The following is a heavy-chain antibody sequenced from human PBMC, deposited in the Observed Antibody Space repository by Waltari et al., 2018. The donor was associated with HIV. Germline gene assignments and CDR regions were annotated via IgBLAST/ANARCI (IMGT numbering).Heavy chain of an antibody. D-gene: IGHD5-12*01. J-gene: IGHJ6*02. Sequence: QVQLMESGGGVVQPGRSLRLVCAASGFTFSSYAMHWVRQGPGKGLEWVAVISFDGRNKYYGDSVKGRFTISRDTSRNTLNLEMNSLRGDDTAVYFCAKARSRGYDRYGMDVWGQGTTVTVSS. CDR1: GFTFSSYA. CDR2: ISFDGRNK. CDR3: AKARSRGYDRYGMDV. V-gene: IGHV3-30*18.